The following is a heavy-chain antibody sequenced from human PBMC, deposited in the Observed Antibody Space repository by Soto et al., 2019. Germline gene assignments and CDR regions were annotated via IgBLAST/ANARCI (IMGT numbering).Heavy chain of an antibody. J-gene: IGHJ6*02. CDR1: GYTFTGYY. V-gene: IGHV1-2*04. Sequence: ASVKVSCKASGYTFTGYYMHWVRQAPGQGLEWMGWINPNSGGTNYAQKFQGWVTMTRDTSISTAYMELSRLRSDDTAVYYCASSPYCSSTSCPTEDYYYYGMDVWGQGTTVTVS. CDR2: INPNSGGT. D-gene: IGHD2-2*01. CDR3: ASSPYCSSTSCPTEDYYYYGMDV.